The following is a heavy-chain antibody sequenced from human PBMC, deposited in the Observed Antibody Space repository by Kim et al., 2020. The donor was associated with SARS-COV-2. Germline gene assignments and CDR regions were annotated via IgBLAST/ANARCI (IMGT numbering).Heavy chain of an antibody. D-gene: IGHD5-18*01. J-gene: IGHJ6*02. CDR1: GGTFSSYA. CDR3: ARGTAYGYVGYYYYYGMDV. CDR2: IIPIFGTA. Sequence: SVKVSCKASGGTFSSYAISWVRQAPGQGLEWMGGIIPIFGTANYAQKFQGRVTITADESTSTAYMELSSPRSEDTAVYYCARGTAYGYVGYYYYYGMDVWGQGTTVTVSS. V-gene: IGHV1-69*13.